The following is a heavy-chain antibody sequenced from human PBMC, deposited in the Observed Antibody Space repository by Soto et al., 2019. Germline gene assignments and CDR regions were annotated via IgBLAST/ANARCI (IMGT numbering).Heavy chain of an antibody. V-gene: IGHV3-7*01. CDR2: VNEDGSEG. J-gene: IGHJ4*02. Sequence: GGSLRLSCAASGFTFSSYYMSWVRQAQGKGLEWVANVNEDGSEGYYVDSVKGRFTVSRDNAKNSLYLQMNSLRAEDTAVYYCARDFYGGFSYGPGDNWGQGTLVTVSS. CDR1: GFTFSSYY. D-gene: IGHD2-15*01. CDR3: ARDFYGGFSYGPGDN.